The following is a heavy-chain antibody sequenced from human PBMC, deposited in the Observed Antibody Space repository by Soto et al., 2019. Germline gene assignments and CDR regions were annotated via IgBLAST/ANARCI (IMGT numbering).Heavy chain of an antibody. CDR3: ASEAIAAAAVYGMDV. V-gene: IGHV1-3*05. CDR2: INAGNGNT. Sequence: QVQLVQSGAEEKKPGASVKVSCKASGYTFTNYAMHWVRQAPGQRLEWMGWINAGNGNTKYSQKFQGRVTITRDTSPXTAYMELSSLRSEDTAVYYCASEAIAAAAVYGMDVWGQGTTVTVSS. D-gene: IGHD6-13*01. CDR1: GYTFTNYA. J-gene: IGHJ6*02.